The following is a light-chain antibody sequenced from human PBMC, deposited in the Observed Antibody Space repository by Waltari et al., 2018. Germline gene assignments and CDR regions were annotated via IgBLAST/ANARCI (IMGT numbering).Light chain of an antibody. CDR2: GVS. CDR1: SSDIGAYNY. Sequence: QSALTQPASVSASPGQSITISCTGTSSDIGAYNYVSWYQQHSGKAPKLIIFGVSDRPSGVSHRFSASKSSNTASLTISGLQAEDEADYYCASFTNTNSWVFGGGTKVTVL. V-gene: IGLV2-14*03. J-gene: IGLJ3*02. CDR3: ASFTNTNSWV.